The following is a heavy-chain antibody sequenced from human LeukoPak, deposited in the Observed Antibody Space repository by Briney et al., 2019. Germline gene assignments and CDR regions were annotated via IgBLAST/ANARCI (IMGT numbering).Heavy chain of an antibody. CDR2: IYSSGST. V-gene: IGHV4-59*01. CDR3: ARVDEGGYCYYGMDV. Sequence: SKTLSLTCTVSAGSISSYYWSWIRQPPGKGLEWIGYIYSSGSTNYNPSLKSRVTISVDTSKNQFSLKLSSVTAADTAVYYCARVDEGGYCYYGMDVWGQGTTVTVSS. CDR1: AGSISSYY. J-gene: IGHJ6*02. D-gene: IGHD3-16*01.